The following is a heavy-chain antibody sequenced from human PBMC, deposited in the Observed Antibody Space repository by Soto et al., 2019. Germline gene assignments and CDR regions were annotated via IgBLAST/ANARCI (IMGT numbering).Heavy chain of an antibody. V-gene: IGHV4-4*02. D-gene: IGHD2-15*01. CDR2: RYHSGST. J-gene: IGHJ6*02. CDR3: ARGIFTNYHCMDV. Sequence: QVQLQESGPGLVKPSGTLSLTCAVSGGSITSNAWWSWVRQPPGKGLEWIGERYHSGSTNYNPSLKSRVAISVDESKNQFSLRLSSVTAADTAMYYCARGIFTNYHCMDVWGQGTTVTVSS. CDR1: GGSITSNAW.